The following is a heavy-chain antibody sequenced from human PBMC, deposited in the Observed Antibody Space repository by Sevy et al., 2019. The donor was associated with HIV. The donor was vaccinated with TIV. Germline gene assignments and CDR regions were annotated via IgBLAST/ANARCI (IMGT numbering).Heavy chain of an antibody. CDR2: ISDDSRCI. CDR1: GFTFRSYS. V-gene: IGHV3-21*01. J-gene: IGHJ4*02. CDR3: ARDFTIFGVVSGIDY. D-gene: IGHD3-3*01. Sequence: GGSLRLSCAASGFTFRSYSMNWVRQAPGKGLEWLSSISDDSRCIYYQVSVKGRFTISRANAKSSRYLQMNSLRVEDTAIYYCARDFTIFGVVSGIDYWGQGNLVTVSS.